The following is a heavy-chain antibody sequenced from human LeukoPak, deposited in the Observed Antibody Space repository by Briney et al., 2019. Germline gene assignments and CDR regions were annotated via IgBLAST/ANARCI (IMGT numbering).Heavy chain of an antibody. Sequence: SGGSLRLSCAASGFTLSSYWMSWVRQAPGKGLEWVANINRDGSEKYYVDSVKGRFTISRDNSKNTLYLQMNSLRAEDTAVYYCARDHPYYGSGSYFDYWGQGTLVTVSS. CDR2: INRDGSEK. CDR3: ARDHPYYGSGSYFDY. J-gene: IGHJ4*02. D-gene: IGHD3-10*01. CDR1: GFTLSSYW. V-gene: IGHV3-7*05.